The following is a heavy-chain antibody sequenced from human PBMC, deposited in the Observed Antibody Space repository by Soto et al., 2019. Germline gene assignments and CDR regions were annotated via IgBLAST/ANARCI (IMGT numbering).Heavy chain of an antibody. V-gene: IGHV3-23*01. CDR2: ISGGGTNT. Sequence: VQLLESGGGLVQPGGSLRLSCAASGFTLSNYDKTWVRQAPGKGLEWVSTISGGGTNTYYADSVKGRFPISRGNSKNTLYLQMTSLRAEDTAVFYCAKALCGGGYCPFDYWGQGALVTVSS. CDR1: GFTLSNYD. D-gene: IGHD2-21*02. J-gene: IGHJ4*02. CDR3: AKALCGGGYCPFDY.